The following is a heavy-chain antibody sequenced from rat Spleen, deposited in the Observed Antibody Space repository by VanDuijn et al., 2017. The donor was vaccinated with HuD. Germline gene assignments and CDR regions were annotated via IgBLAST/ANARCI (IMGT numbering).Heavy chain of an antibody. J-gene: IGHJ2*01. V-gene: IGHV5-7*01. D-gene: IGHD1-4*01. CDR1: GFTFSDYY. CDR3: TRRGYNYYFDY. CDR2: ITYDGSST. Sequence: EVQLVESGGGLVQPGRSLKLSCAASGFTFSDYYMAWVRQAPKKGLEWVATITYDGSSTYYRDSVKGRFTMSRDNAKSTLYLQMDSLRSEDTATYYCTRRGYNYYFDYWGQGVMVTVSS.